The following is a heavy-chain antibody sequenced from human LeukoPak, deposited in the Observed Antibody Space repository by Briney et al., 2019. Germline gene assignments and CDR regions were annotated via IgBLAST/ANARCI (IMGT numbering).Heavy chain of an antibody. CDR2: IYYSGST. J-gene: IGHJ4*02. CDR1: GGSISGYS. V-gene: IGHV4-59*08. Sequence: SETLSLTCTVSGGSISGYSWSWIRQSPGKGLEWIGYIYYSGSTNHNPSLKSRVTISVDTSNNQFSLKLSSVTAADTALYYCARHRPGPYDYWGQGTLVTVSS. CDR3: ARHRPGPYDY.